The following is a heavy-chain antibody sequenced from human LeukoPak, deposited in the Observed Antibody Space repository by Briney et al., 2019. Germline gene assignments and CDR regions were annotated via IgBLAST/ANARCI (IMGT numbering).Heavy chain of an antibody. CDR3: ARGTTGTTYYFDN. D-gene: IGHD1-1*01. V-gene: IGHV3-74*01. CDR2: INGGGSST. J-gene: IGHJ4*02. Sequence: GGSLRLSCAASGFSFSNYWIHWVRQAPGKGLVWVSRINGGGSSTYYADSVKGRFTISRDNAKNTVHLQMNSLRAEDTAVYYCARGTTGTTYYFDNWGQGTLVTVPS. CDR1: GFSFSNYW.